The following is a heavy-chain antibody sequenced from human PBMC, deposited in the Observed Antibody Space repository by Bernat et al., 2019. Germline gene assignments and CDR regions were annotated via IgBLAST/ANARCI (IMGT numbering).Heavy chain of an antibody. CDR3: ARDPSHCSGGSCYFGWFDP. D-gene: IGHD2-15*01. J-gene: IGHJ5*02. V-gene: IGHV1-3*01. CDR2: INAGNGNT. Sequence: QVQLVQSGAEVKKPGASVKVSCKASGYTFTSYAMHWVRQAPGQRLEWMGWINAGNGNTKYAQKLQGRVTMTTDTSTSTAYMELRSLRSDDTAVYYCARDPSHCSGGSCYFGWFDPWGQGTLVTVSS. CDR1: GYTFTSYA.